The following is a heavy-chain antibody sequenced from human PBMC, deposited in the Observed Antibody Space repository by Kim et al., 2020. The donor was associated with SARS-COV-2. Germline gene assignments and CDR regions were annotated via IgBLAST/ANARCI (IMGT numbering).Heavy chain of an antibody. D-gene: IGHD3-10*01. J-gene: IGHJ4*02. V-gene: IGHV3-23*01. CDR2: ISGSGGST. CDR3: ANAQRFGESYYFDY. Sequence: GGSLRLSCAASGFTFSSYAMSWVRQAPGKGLEWVSAISGSGGSTYYADSVKGRFTISRDNSKNTLYLQMNSLRAEDTAVYYCANAQRFGESYYFDYWGQGTLVTVSS. CDR1: GFTFSSYA.